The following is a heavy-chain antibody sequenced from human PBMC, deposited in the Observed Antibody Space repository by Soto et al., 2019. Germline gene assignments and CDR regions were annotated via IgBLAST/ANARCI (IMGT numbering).Heavy chain of an antibody. V-gene: IGHV1-69*01. CDR2: IIPIFGTA. CDR3: ARSFYGSGSYYNVFWFDP. CDR1: GGTFSSYA. D-gene: IGHD3-10*01. J-gene: IGHJ5*02. Sequence: QVQLVQSGAEVKKPGSSVKVSCKASGGTFSSYAISWVRQAPGQGLEWMGGIIPIFGTANYAQKFQGRVNITADESTSTAYMELSSLRSEDTAVYYCARSFYGSGSYYNVFWFDPWGQGPLVTVSS.